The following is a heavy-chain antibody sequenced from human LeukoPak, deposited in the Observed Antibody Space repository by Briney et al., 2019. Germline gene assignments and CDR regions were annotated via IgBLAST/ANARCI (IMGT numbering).Heavy chain of an antibody. CDR2: IIPIFGTA. Sequence: SVKVSCKASGGTFSSYAISWVRQAPGQGLEWMGGIIPIFGTANYAQKFQGRVTITADESTSTAYMELSSLRSEDTAVYYCARDLPADSSRDYYYYMDVWGKGTTVTVSS. CDR3: ARDLPADSSRDYYYYMDV. V-gene: IGHV1-69*13. J-gene: IGHJ6*03. CDR1: GGTFSSYA.